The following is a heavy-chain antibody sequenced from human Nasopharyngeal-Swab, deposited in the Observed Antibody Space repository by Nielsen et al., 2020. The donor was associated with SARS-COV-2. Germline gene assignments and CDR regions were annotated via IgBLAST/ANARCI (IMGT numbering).Heavy chain of an antibody. CDR3: ARHFRGGDV. CDR1: AGSFTNYY. D-gene: IGHD3-10*01. J-gene: IGHJ6*04. Sequence: SETLSLTCAVYAGSFTNYYWTWIRQPPGKGMEWIGEIYHSGSTKYNPSLKSRVTISVDRSKNQFSLKLSSVTAADTAVYYCARHFRGGDVWGKGSTVTVSS. CDR2: IYHSGST. V-gene: IGHV4-34*01.